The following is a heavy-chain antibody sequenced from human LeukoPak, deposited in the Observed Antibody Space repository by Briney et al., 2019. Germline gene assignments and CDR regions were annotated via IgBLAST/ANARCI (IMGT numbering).Heavy chain of an antibody. Sequence: GRSLRLSCAASGLTVSINYMSWVCQAPGKGLEWVSVIYSGGSTYYADSVKGRLTISRDNSKNTLYLQMNSPRVEDTAVYYCARDGYSYGSTFDYWGQGTLVTVSS. CDR2: IYSGGST. CDR3: ARDGYSYGSTFDY. D-gene: IGHD5-18*01. CDR1: GLTVSINY. V-gene: IGHV3-53*01. J-gene: IGHJ4*02.